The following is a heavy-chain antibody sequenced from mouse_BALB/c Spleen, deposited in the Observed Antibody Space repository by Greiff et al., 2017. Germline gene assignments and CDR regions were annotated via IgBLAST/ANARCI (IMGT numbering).Heavy chain of an antibody. J-gene: IGHJ4*01. V-gene: IGHV5-17*02. D-gene: IGHD1-1*01. CDR2: ISSGSSTI. Sequence: EVKLMESGGGLVQPGGSRKLSCAASGFTFSSFGMHWVRQAPEKGLEWVAYISSGSSTIYYADTVKGRFTISRDNPKNTLFLQMTSLRSEDTAMYYCARYGSSYDYYAMDYWGQGTSVTVSS. CDR1: GFTFSSFG. CDR3: ARYGSSYDYYAMDY.